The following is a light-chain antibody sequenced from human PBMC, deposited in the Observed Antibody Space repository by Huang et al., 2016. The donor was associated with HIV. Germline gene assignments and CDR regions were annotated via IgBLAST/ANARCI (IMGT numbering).Light chain of an antibody. CDR2: DAS. Sequence: ERVLTQSPVTLSASPGERATLPGRASQGVSSNLAWYQQKPGQAPRLLIHDASTRASDSPARFSGSGSDIEVTLTISSLQSEDSAVYYCQQYNNWPRTFGQGTKLEIK. CDR1: QGVSSN. CDR3: QQYNNWPRT. J-gene: IGKJ2*01. V-gene: IGKV3-15*01.